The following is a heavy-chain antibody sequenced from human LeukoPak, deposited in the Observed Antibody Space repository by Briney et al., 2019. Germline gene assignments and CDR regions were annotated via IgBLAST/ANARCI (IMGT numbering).Heavy chain of an antibody. D-gene: IGHD1-26*01. Sequence: GASVNVSCKASGYTFTSYGISWVRQAPGQGLEWMGWISAYNGNTNYAQKLQGRVTMTTDTSTSTAYMELRSLRSDDTAVYYCARAQDRIVGAEAWFDPWGQGTLVTVSS. CDR3: ARAQDRIVGAEAWFDP. V-gene: IGHV1-18*01. J-gene: IGHJ5*02. CDR1: GYTFTSYG. CDR2: ISAYNGNT.